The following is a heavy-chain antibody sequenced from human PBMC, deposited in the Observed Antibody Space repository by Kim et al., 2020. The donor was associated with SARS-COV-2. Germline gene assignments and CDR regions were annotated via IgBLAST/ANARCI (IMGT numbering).Heavy chain of an antibody. CDR1: GGSISSYY. J-gene: IGHJ6*02. V-gene: IGHV4-59*01. CDR2: IYYSGST. CDR3: ARDHDYGDYTHYGMDV. D-gene: IGHD4-17*01. Sequence: SETLSLTCTVSGGSISSYYWSWIRQPPGKGLEWIGYIYYSGSTNYNPSLKSRVTISVDTSKNQFSLKLSSVTAADTAVYYCARDHDYGDYTHYGMDVWGQGTTVTVSS.